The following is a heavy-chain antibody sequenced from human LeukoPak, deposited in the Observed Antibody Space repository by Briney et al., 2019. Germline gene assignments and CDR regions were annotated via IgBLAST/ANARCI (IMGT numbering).Heavy chain of an antibody. J-gene: IGHJ6*02. V-gene: IGHV3-48*04. CDR2: ISSSSSTI. CDR3: ARDQEPFESPYYYGMDV. D-gene: IGHD3-16*01. CDR1: GFTFSSYS. Sequence: GGSLRLSCAASGFTFSSYSMNWVRQAPGKGLEWVSYISSSSSTIYYAESLKGRFTISRDNAKNSLFLQMNSLRAEDTAVYSCARDQEPFESPYYYGMDVWGQGTTVTVSS.